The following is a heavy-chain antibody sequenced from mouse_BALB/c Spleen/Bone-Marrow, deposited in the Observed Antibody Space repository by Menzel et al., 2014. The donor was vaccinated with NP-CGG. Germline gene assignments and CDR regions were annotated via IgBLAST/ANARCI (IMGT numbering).Heavy chain of an antibody. D-gene: IGHD2-13*01. CDR1: GFTFSDYY. J-gene: IGHJ4*01. CDR3: ARQDYSYYYAMGY. CDR2: ISNGGGST. Sequence: EVMLVESGGGLVQPGGSLKLSCATSGFTFSDYYMYWVRQTPEKRLEWVAYISNGGGSTYYPDTVKGRFTISRDNAKNTLYLQMSRLKSEDTAMYYCARQDYSYYYAMGYWGQGTSVTVSS. V-gene: IGHV5-12*02.